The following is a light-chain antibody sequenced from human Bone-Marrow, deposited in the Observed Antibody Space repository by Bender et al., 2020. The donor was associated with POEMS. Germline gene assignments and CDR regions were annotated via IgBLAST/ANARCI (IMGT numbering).Light chain of an antibody. J-gene: IGLJ1*01. Sequence: QSALTQPPSVSGSPGQSVTISCTGTSYDVGYYNRVSWYQQPPGTAPKLMIYDVSNRPSGVPDRFSGSKSGSTASLTISGLQAEDEADYYCSSFTTSNTQIFGPGTKVTVL. V-gene: IGLV2-18*02. CDR3: SSFTTSNTQI. CDR2: DVS. CDR1: SYDVGYYNR.